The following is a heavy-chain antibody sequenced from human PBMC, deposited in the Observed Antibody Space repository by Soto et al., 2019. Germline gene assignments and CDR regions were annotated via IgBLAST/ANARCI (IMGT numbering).Heavy chain of an antibody. CDR3: ARVSTYYYDSSGYYLSY. V-gene: IGHV3-53*04. CDR1: GFTVSSNY. J-gene: IGHJ4*02. D-gene: IGHD3-22*01. Sequence: GGSLRLSCAASGFTVSSNYMSWVRQAPGKGLEWVSVIYSGGSTYYADSVKGRFTISRHNSKNTLYLQMNSLRAEDTAVYYCARVSTYYYDSSGYYLSYWGQGT. CDR2: IYSGGST.